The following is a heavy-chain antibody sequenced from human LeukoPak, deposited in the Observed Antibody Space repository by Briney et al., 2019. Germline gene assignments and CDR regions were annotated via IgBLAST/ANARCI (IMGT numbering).Heavy chain of an antibody. J-gene: IGHJ5*02. CDR1: GFTFDDYA. D-gene: IGHD6-13*01. CDR2: ISWNSDSI. V-gene: IGHV3-9*01. Sequence: PGGSLRLSCAASGFTFDDYAMHWVRQAPGKGLEWVSGISWNSDSIGYADSVKGRFTISRDNAKNSLYLQMNSLRPEDTALYYCARSGRNSSWYDWFDPWGQGTLVTVSS. CDR3: ARSGRNSSWYDWFDP.